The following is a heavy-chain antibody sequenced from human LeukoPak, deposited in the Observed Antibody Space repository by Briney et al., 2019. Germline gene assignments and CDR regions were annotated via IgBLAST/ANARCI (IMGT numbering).Heavy chain of an antibody. D-gene: IGHD3-22*01. V-gene: IGHV1-46*01. J-gene: IGHJ4*02. CDR3: ASDLGEDSSGYYSAY. CDR2: INPSGGST. Sequence: ASVKVSCKASGYTFTSYYMHWVRQAPGQGLEWMGIINPSGGSTSYPQKFQGRVTMTRDTSTSTVYMELSSLRSEDTAVYYCASDLGEDSSGYYSAYWGQGTPVTVSS. CDR1: GYTFTSYY.